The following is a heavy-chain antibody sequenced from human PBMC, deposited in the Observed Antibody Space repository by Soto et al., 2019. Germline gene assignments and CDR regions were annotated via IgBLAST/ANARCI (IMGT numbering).Heavy chain of an antibody. CDR1: GFTFSNYG. CDR3: AKVPLRPYYFDH. D-gene: IGHD3-16*01. V-gene: IGHV3-30*18. Sequence: QVQLVDSGGGVVQPGGSLRLSCAASGFTFSNYGMHWVRQAPGKGLEWVAFISNDGSKNYYADSVRGGFTISRDNSMNPLFLQMNSLRPEDTATYSRAKVPLRPYYFDHWGPGTLVTVSS. J-gene: IGHJ4*02. CDR2: ISNDGSKN.